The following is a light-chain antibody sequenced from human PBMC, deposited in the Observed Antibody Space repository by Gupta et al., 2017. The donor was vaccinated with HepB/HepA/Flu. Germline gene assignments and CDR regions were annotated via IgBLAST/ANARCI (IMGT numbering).Light chain of an antibody. CDR3: QQYNNWPPVT. Sequence: LVMTHSPATLSVSPGERATLSCRASQRVSSSLAWYQQKPGQAPRRLIYGASTRATGITARFSGSGCGTEFTLTISSRQSEDFAVYYCQQYNNWPPVTFGQGTKVEIK. CDR1: QRVSSS. J-gene: IGKJ1*01. CDR2: GAS. V-gene: IGKV3-15*01.